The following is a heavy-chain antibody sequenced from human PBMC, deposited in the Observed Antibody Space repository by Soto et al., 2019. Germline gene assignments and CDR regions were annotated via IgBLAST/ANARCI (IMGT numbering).Heavy chain of an antibody. V-gene: IGHV4-30-2*01. Sequence: SETLSLTCAVSGGSISSGGYSWSWIRQPPGKGLEWIGYIYHSGSTYCNPSLKSRVTISVDRSKNQFSLKLSSVTAADTAVYYCARDGYDILTAYYNSFDPWGQGTLVTVSS. CDR1: GGSISSGGYS. CDR2: IYHSGST. CDR3: ARDGYDILTAYYNSFDP. D-gene: IGHD3-9*01. J-gene: IGHJ5*02.